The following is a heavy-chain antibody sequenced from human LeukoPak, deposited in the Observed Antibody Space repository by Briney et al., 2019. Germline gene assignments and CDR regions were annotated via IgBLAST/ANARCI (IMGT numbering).Heavy chain of an antibody. CDR1: GFTFSSYG. V-gene: IGHV3-30*02. D-gene: IGHD6-13*01. CDR2: IRYDGSNQ. CDR3: ANYAPRYRRNGYSSSWVPGGY. Sequence: GGSLRLSCAASGFTFSSYGMHWVRQAPGKGLEWVAFIRYDGSNQYYADSVKGRFTISRDNSKNTLYLQMNSLRAEDTAVYYCANYAPRYRRNGYSSSWVPGGYWGQGTLVTVSS. J-gene: IGHJ4*02.